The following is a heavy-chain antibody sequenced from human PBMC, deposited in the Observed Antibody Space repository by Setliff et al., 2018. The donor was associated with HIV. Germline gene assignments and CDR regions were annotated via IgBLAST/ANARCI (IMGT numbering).Heavy chain of an antibody. CDR2: ISGGGGGT. Sequence: GGSLRLSCVASGLTFSNYAMSWVRQAPGKGLEWVSGISGGGGGTYYAASVKGRFTISRDNAKNSLYLQMNSLIAEDMAVYYCARDFRDYVGKFDYWGQGTLVTVSS. V-gene: IGHV3-23*01. CDR1: GLTFSNYA. J-gene: IGHJ4*02. CDR3: ARDFRDYVGKFDY. D-gene: IGHD1-26*01.